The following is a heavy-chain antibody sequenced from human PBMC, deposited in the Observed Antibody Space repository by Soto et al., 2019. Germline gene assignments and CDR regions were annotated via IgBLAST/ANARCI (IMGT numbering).Heavy chain of an antibody. CDR1: GDSMSELH. Sequence: PSETLSRPCVVSGDSMSELHCNWIRQPPGKGLEWIGYVFHSGSTKYNPSLKSRVSMSVDTSKNQFSLKVTSVTAADTAVYYCVRGLRNYNRGFDPWGQGTLVTVSS. V-gene: IGHV4-59*11. D-gene: IGHD1-7*01. CDR3: VRGLRNYNRGFDP. CDR2: VFHSGST. J-gene: IGHJ5*02.